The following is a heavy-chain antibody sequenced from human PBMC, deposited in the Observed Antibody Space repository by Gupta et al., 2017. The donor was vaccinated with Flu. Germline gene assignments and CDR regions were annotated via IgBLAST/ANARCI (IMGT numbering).Heavy chain of an antibody. CDR2: ITWNSGTI. CDR3: VKDAEQWPSRTGHY. V-gene: IGHV3-9*01. D-gene: IGHD6-19*01. J-gene: IGHJ4*02. Sequence: QPPGKGLEWVSGITWNSGTIGYADSVKGRFTISRDNAKNSLYLQMNSLRPEDTALYYCVKDAEQWPSRTGHYWGQGTLVTVSS.